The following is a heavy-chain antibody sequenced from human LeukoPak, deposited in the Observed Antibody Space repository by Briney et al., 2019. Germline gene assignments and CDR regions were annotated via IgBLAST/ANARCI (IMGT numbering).Heavy chain of an antibody. CDR3: ARGRRYLDFWSGYTPLTLPPYYYYYMDV. D-gene: IGHD3-3*02. J-gene: IGHJ6*03. CDR2: IYTSGST. V-gene: IGHV4-4*07. CDR1: GGFISSYY. Sequence: SETLSLTCTVSGGFISSYYWSWIRQPAGKGLEWVGRIYTSGSTNYNPSLKSRVTMSVDTSKNQFSLKLSSVTAADTAVYYCARGRRYLDFWSGYTPLTLPPYYYYYMDVWGKGTTVTVSS.